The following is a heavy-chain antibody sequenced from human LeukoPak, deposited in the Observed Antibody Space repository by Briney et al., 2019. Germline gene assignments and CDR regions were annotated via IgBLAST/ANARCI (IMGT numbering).Heavy chain of an antibody. Sequence: TSETLSLTCTVSGGSISSYYWSWIRQPPGKGLEWIGYIYYSGSTNYNPSLKSRVTISVDTSKNQFSLKLSSVTAADTAVYYCARVKQVGYYYYYMDVWGKGTTVTVSS. CDR3: ARVKQVGYYYYYMDV. CDR1: GGSISSYY. D-gene: IGHD6-6*01. CDR2: IYYSGST. V-gene: IGHV4-59*01. J-gene: IGHJ6*03.